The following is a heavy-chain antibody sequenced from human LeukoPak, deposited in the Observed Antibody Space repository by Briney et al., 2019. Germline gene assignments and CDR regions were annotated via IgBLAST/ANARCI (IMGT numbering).Heavy chain of an antibody. CDR1: GFTFSTYG. Sequence: PGGSLRLSCAASGFTFSTYGMHWVRQAPGKGLEWVAFIRYEGNEKYYAGSVKGRFTISRDNPKNTLYLEMNSLRVEDTAVYYCAKDLMRDRWFGESWGQGTLVTVSS. D-gene: IGHD3-10*01. CDR3: AKDLMRDRWFGES. CDR2: IRYEGNEK. V-gene: IGHV3-30*02. J-gene: IGHJ5*02.